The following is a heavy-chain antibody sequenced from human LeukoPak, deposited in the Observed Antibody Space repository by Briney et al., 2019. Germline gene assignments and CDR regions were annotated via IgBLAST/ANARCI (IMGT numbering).Heavy chain of an antibody. CDR3: ARSPTVTQGFDY. CDR2: INHSGST. J-gene: IGHJ4*02. V-gene: IGHV4-38-2*02. Sequence: SETLSLTCTVSGYSISSGYYWGWIRQPPGKGLEWIGEINHSGSTNYNPSLKSRVTISVDTSKNQFSLKLSSVTAADTAVYYCARSPTVTQGFDYWGQGTLVTVSS. CDR1: GYSISSGYY. D-gene: IGHD4-17*01.